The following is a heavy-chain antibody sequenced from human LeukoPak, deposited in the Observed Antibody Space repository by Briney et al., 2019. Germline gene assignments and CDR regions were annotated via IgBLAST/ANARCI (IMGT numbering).Heavy chain of an antibody. J-gene: IGHJ6*02. Sequence: PSETLSLTCAVYGGSFSGYYWSWIRQPPGKGLEWIGEINHSGSTNYNPSLKSRVTISVDTSKNQFSLKLSSVTAADTAVYYCARGRAAAIPRKQEPSYYYGMDVWGQGTTVTVSS. V-gene: IGHV4-34*01. D-gene: IGHD6-13*01. CDR3: ARGRAAAIPRKQEPSYYYGMDV. CDR1: GGSFSGYY. CDR2: INHSGST.